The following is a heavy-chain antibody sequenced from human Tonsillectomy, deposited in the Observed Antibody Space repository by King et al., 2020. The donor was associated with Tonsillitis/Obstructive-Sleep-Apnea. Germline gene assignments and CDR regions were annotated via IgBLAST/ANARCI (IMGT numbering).Heavy chain of an antibody. CDR1: GGTFSSCA. CDR3: ARAREGSGLNEY. V-gene: IGHV1-69*09. J-gene: IGHJ4*02. D-gene: IGHD3-10*01. Sequence: QLVQSGAEVKKPGSSVKVSCKVSGGTFSSCAINWVRQAPGQGLEWMGRIIPIFAMANYAQKFQGRVTITADRSTSTAYMELSSLRSEDTAVYYCARAREGSGLNEYWGQGALVTVSS. CDR2: IIPIFAMA.